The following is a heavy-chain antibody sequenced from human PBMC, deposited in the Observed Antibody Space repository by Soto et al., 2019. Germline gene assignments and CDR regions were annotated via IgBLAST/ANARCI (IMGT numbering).Heavy chain of an antibody. CDR1: GGSISSYY. D-gene: IGHD3-10*01. V-gene: IGHV4-59*01. Sequence: SETLSLTCTVSGGSISSYYWSWIRQPPGKGLEWIGYIYYSGSTNYNPSLKSRVTISVDTSKNQFSLKLSSVTAADTALYYCARTYGRNFDYWGQGTLLTGSS. J-gene: IGHJ4*02. CDR3: ARTYGRNFDY. CDR2: IYYSGST.